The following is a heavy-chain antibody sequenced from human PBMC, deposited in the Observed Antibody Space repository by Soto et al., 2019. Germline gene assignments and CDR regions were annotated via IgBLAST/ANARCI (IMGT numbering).Heavy chain of an antibody. V-gene: IGHV3-30-3*01. Sequence: SLRLSCAASGFTFSSYAMHWVRQAPGKGLEWVAVISYDGSNKYYADSVKGRFTISRDNSKNTLYLQMNSLRAEDTAVYYCARERGAYDFWSGYPEPFGYWGQGTLVTVSS. J-gene: IGHJ4*02. CDR2: ISYDGSNK. CDR1: GFTFSSYA. CDR3: ARERGAYDFWSGYPEPFGY. D-gene: IGHD3-3*01.